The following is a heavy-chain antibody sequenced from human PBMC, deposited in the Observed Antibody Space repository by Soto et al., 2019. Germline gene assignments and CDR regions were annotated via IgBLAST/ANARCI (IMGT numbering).Heavy chain of an antibody. CDR2: ITSTGYTK. D-gene: IGHD3-3*01. V-gene: IGHV3-48*03. Sequence: PGGSLRLSCAAAGFTCKTYEMSWVRRAPGKGLEWISYITSTGYTKVYADSVKGRLTISRDNANNSLYLQMNSLRVEDTAVYYCARVLERGGYGMDAWGQGTTVTVSS. CDR1: GFTCKTYE. J-gene: IGHJ6*02. CDR3: ARVLERGGYGMDA.